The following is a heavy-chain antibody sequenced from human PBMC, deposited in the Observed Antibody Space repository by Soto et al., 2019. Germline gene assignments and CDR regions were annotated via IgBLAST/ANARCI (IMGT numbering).Heavy chain of an antibody. CDR3: ARDRNYDFWSGYDYYGMDV. V-gene: IGHV4-38-2*02. D-gene: IGHD3-3*01. J-gene: IGHJ6*02. CDR1: GYSISSGYY. CDR2: IYHSGST. Sequence: SETLSLTGAVSGYSISSGYYWGWIWQLPGKGLEWIGSIYHSGSTYYNPSLKSRVTISVDTSKNQFSLKLSSVTAADTAVYYCARDRNYDFWSGYDYYGMDVWGQGTKVT.